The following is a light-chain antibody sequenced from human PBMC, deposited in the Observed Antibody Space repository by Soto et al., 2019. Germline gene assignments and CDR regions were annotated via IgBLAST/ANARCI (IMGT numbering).Light chain of an antibody. J-gene: IGKJ1*01. Sequence: TVLSLYPDDRSPSSGERANLSCRASQSVSNNYLAWYQQKPGQAPRLLIYGASNRATGIPDRFSGSGSGTDFTLTSSRLQPEDFAVYYCQQYGSSGTFGQGTKVDIK. CDR3: QQYGSSGT. CDR2: GAS. CDR1: QSVSNNY. V-gene: IGKV3-20*01.